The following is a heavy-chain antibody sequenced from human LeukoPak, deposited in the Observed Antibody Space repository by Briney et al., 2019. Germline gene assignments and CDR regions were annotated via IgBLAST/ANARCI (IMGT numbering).Heavy chain of an antibody. J-gene: IGHJ4*02. Sequence: GGSLRLSCAASGFTFDDYAMHWVRHAPGKGLGWVSGISWNSGSIGYADSVKGRFTISRDNAKNSLYLQMNSLRAEDTALYYCAKGIQWELLPSYYFDYWGQGTLVTVSS. D-gene: IGHD1-26*01. CDR2: ISWNSGSI. CDR1: GFTFDDYA. CDR3: AKGIQWELLPSYYFDY. V-gene: IGHV3-9*01.